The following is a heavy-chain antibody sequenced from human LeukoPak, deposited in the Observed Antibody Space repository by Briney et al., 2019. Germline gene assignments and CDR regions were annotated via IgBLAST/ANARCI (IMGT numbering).Heavy chain of an antibody. D-gene: IGHD3-3*01. V-gene: IGHV1-2*02. Sequence: ASLKVSYKVSGYTFTGYYILLVRQAPGQRLEWMGWINPNSGGTNYPQKFQGRVTMTRETAISTAYMELSSLRSDDTAVYYCARGSRPGVVNHDAFDIWGQGTMVTVSS. J-gene: IGHJ3*02. CDR3: ARGSRPGVVNHDAFDI. CDR2: INPNSGGT. CDR1: GYTFTGYY.